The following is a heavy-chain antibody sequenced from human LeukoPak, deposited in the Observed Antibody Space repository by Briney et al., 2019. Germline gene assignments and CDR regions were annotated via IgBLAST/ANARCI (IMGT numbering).Heavy chain of an antibody. CDR3: ALVDGYSNKN. Sequence: GGSLRLSCEASGFTFSSYWMSWVRQAPGKGLEWVANIKQDGSEKYYVDSVKGRFTISRDNAKTSLYLQMNSLRAEDTAVYYCALVDGYSNKNWGQGTLVTVSS. CDR1: GFTFSSYW. V-gene: IGHV3-7*01. J-gene: IGHJ4*02. CDR2: IKQDGSEK. D-gene: IGHD5-12*01.